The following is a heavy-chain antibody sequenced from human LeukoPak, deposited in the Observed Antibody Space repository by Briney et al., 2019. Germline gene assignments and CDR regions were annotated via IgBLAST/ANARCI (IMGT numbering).Heavy chain of an antibody. CDR1: GYSFTGYY. CDR2: INPNSGAT. Sequence: ASVRVSCKASGYSFTGYYMHWVRQAPGQGLEWMGWINPNSGATDYAHEFQGRVTMTRDTSLGTAYMDLRSLRSDDTAMYYCARDPDTAPHGGWGQGTLVTVSS. CDR3: ARDPDTAPHGG. J-gene: IGHJ4*02. V-gene: IGHV1-2*02. D-gene: IGHD5-18*01.